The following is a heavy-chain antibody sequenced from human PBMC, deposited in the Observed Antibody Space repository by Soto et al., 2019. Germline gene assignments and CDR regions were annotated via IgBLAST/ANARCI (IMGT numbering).Heavy chain of an antibody. D-gene: IGHD6-13*01. CDR2: ISWNSGSI. Sequence: SLKLSCAASGCSFYDYAMHWVRQAPGKGLEWVSGISWNSGSIVYADSVKGRFTISRDNAKNTLYVQMNSLRAEDTAVYYCAKDLYSSTWTHRFQHSGQGTLVTVSS. CDR1: GCSFYDYA. CDR3: AKDLYSSTWTHRFQH. V-gene: IGHV3-9*01. J-gene: IGHJ1*01.